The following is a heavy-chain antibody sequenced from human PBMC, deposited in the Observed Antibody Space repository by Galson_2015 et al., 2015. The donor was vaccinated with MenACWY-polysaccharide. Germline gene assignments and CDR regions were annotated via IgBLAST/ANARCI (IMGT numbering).Heavy chain of an antibody. J-gene: IGHJ4*02. Sequence: SLRLSCAASGFTFSKFSVHWVRQAPGKGLEWVALISYDGDRLYYVDSVKGRFTVSRDNSKNTVYLQMDSLRTEDSAVYFCARDGYSFGYYSDLWGQGTLVTVS. CDR3: ARDGYSFGYYSDL. CDR1: GFTFSKFS. D-gene: IGHD5-18*01. CDR2: ISYDGDRL. V-gene: IGHV3-30*03.